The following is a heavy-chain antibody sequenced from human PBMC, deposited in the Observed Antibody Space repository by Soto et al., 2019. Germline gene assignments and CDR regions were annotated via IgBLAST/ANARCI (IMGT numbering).Heavy chain of an antibody. CDR2: IFSSGST. J-gene: IGHJ4*02. CDR3: AKDPYVVPAATPFDY. CDR1: GDSISSLY. Sequence: PSETLSLTCTVSGDSISSLYWTWIRQPPGKGLEWVGHIFSSGSTNYNPSLKSRVTISVDTSENQFSLKLTSVTAADTAVYYCAKDPYVVPAATPFDYWGQGTLVTVSS. V-gene: IGHV4-59*01. D-gene: IGHD2-2*01.